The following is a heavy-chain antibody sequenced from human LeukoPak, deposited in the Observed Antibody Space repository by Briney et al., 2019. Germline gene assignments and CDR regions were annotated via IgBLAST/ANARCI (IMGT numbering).Heavy chain of an antibody. CDR1: GFTFSSYG. J-gene: IGHJ3*02. CDR3: AKDPVGDTLYPAFDI. CDR2: ISYDGSNK. D-gene: IGHD1-26*01. Sequence: GGSLRLSCTASGFTFSSYGMHWVRQAPGKGLEWVAVISYDGSNKYYAASVKARFTISRDNSKNTLYLQMNSLRAEDTAVYYCAKDPVGDTLYPAFDIWAKGTMVTVSS. V-gene: IGHV3-30*18.